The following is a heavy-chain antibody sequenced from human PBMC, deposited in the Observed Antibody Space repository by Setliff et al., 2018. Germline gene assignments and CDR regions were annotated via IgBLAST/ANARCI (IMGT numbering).Heavy chain of an antibody. D-gene: IGHD6-19*01. CDR1: GGSIGSGGYY. Sequence: SETLSLTCTVSGGSIGSGGYYWSWIRQHPGKGLEWIGYIYYSGSTSYYNPSLKSRVTISVDTSKNQFSLKLSSVTAADTAVYYCARGRAGHSGHWGQGTLVTVS. J-gene: IGHJ4*02. CDR3: ARGRAGHSGH. V-gene: IGHV4-31*03. CDR2: IYYSGSTS.